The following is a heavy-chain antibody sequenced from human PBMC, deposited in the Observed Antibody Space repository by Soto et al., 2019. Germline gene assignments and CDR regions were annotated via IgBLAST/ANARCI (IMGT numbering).Heavy chain of an antibody. D-gene: IGHD3-10*01. Sequence: DEQLVESGGGLVQSGGSLRLSCEASGFTLKSYEVNWVRQAPGKGLERISYITSSTRTTYYADSVKGRFTISRDNATKSVYRQMNSLRVEDTAIYYCARGNTSIQGDLSHYNGLDVWGQGTTVTVSS. CDR3: ARGNTSIQGDLSHYNGLDV. CDR1: GFTLKSYE. V-gene: IGHV3-48*03. J-gene: IGHJ6*02. CDR2: ITSSTRTT.